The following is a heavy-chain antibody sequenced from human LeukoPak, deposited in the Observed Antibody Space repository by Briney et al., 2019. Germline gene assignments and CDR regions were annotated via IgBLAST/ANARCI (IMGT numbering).Heavy chain of an antibody. D-gene: IGHD2-21*02. CDR3: AKDGDWAFDH. CDR2: INWNGGST. V-gene: IGHV3-20*04. J-gene: IGHJ4*02. Sequence: PGGSLRLSCAASGFTFDDYGMSWVRQAPGKGLEWVSGINWNGGSTGYADSVKGRFTISRDNSKNTPYLQMNSLRAEDAAVYYCAKDGDWAFDHWAQGTLVSVSS. CDR1: GFTFDDYG.